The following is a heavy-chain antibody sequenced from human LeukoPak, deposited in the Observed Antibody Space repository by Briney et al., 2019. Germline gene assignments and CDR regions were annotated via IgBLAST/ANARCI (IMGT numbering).Heavy chain of an antibody. D-gene: IGHD3-9*01. CDR2: ISYDGSNK. CDR1: GFTFSSYG. J-gene: IGHJ5*01. CDR3: AKDAPFRYFDWFNS. Sequence: GGSLRLSCAASGFTFSSYGMHWVRQAPGKGLEWVAVISYDGSNKYYADSVKGRFTISRDNSKNTLYLQMNSLRAEDTAVYYFAKDAPFRYFDWFNSWFHGTLVTV. V-gene: IGHV3-30*18.